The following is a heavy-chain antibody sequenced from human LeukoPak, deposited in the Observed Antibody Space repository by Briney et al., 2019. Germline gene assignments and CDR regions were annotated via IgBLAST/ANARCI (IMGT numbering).Heavy chain of an antibody. CDR3: AKGSTVIRYYYYYYMDV. CDR1: GFTFNSYA. CDR2: ISGSGGST. V-gene: IGHV3-23*01. J-gene: IGHJ6*03. D-gene: IGHD4-17*01. Sequence: GGSLRLSCAASGFTFNSYAMSGVRQAPGKGLEGVSAISGSGGSTFCAESVKGRFTFPRDNSKNTLYLQMNSLRAEDTAVYYCAKGSTVIRYYYYYYMDVWGKGTTVTVSS.